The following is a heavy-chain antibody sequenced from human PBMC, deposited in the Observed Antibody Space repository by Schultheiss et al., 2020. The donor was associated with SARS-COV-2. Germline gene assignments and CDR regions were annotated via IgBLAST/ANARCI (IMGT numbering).Heavy chain of an antibody. CDR1: GGSFSGYY. V-gene: IGHV4-34*01. D-gene: IGHD5-18*01. J-gene: IGHJ3*02. CDR2: IYYSGST. CDR3: ARAGYSYGYAFDI. Sequence: SETLSLTCAVYGGSFSGYYWSWIRQPPGKGLEWIGSIYYSGSTYYNPSLKSRVTISVDTSKNQFSLKLSSVTAAVTAVYYCARAGYSYGYAFDIWGQGTMVTVSS.